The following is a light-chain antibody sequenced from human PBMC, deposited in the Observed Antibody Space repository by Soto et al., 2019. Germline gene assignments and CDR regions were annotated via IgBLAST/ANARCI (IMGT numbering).Light chain of an antibody. V-gene: IGKV1-9*01. CDR2: AAS. CDR3: QQLNSYPHT. Sequence: DIQLTQSPSFLSESVGDRVTITCRASQGISSYLAWYQQKPGKAPKLLIYAASTLQSGVPSRFSGSGSETEFTLTISSLQPEDFATYYCQQLNSYPHTSGQGTKLEIK. CDR1: QGISSY. J-gene: IGKJ2*01.